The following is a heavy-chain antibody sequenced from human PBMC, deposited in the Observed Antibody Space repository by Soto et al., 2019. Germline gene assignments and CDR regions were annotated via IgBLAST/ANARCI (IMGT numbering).Heavy chain of an antibody. J-gene: IGHJ5*02. Sequence: EVQLVESGGGLVQPGGSLRLSCAASGFTFSSYSMNWVRQAPGKGLEWVSYISSSSSTIYYADSVKGRFTISRDNAKNSLYLKMNSLRAEDTAVYYCARDEGLDYYDYIWGSSWGQGTLVTVSS. CDR3: ARDEGLDYYDYIWGSS. V-gene: IGHV3-48*01. CDR2: ISSSSSTI. D-gene: IGHD3-16*01. CDR1: GFTFSSYS.